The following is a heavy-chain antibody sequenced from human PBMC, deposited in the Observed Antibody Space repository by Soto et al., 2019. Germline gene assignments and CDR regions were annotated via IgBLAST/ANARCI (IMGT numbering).Heavy chain of an antibody. Sequence: KSSETLSLTCTVSGGSISSYYWSWIRQPPGKGLEWIGYIYYSGSTNYNPSLKSRVTISVDTSKNQFSLKLSSVTAADTAVYYCARGFIEMDNYYFDYWGQGTLVTVSS. CDR3: ARGFIEMDNYYFDY. J-gene: IGHJ4*02. V-gene: IGHV4-59*01. D-gene: IGHD1-1*01. CDR2: IYYSGST. CDR1: GGSISSYY.